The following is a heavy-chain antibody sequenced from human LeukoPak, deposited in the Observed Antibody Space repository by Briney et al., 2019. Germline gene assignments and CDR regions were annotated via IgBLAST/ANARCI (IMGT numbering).Heavy chain of an antibody. CDR3: ARDVVRDSWSDY. CDR1: GFSFSTYW. J-gene: IGHJ4*02. CDR2: IRQDGGEV. V-gene: IGHV3-7*01. Sequence: GGSLRLSCAASGFSFSTYWMNWVRQAQGKGPEGLANIRQDGGEVHYVDSVKGRFTVSRDNAKNSLYLQMNNLRAGDTAVYYCARDVVRDSWSDYWGKGTQVTVSS. D-gene: IGHD4-23*01.